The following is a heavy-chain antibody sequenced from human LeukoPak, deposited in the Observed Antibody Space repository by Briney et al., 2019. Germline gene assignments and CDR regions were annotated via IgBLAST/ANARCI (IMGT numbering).Heavy chain of an antibody. CDR3: AKGSYYDSSGTYYFDY. CDR2: IYGGGVTT. Sequence: PGGSLRLSCAASGFTVSSNYMSWVCQAPRKGLEWVSIIYGGGVTTYYADSVKGRFTISRDNSKNTLYLQMNSLRAEDTALYYCAKGSYYDSSGTYYFDYWGQGTLVTVSS. CDR1: GFTVSSNY. D-gene: IGHD3-22*01. J-gene: IGHJ4*02. V-gene: IGHV3-53*01.